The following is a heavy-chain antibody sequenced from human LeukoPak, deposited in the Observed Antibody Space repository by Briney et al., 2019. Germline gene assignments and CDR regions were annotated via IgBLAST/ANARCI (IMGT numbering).Heavy chain of an antibody. CDR1: GFTFSSYA. D-gene: IGHD1-26*01. V-gene: IGHV3-23*01. CDR3: AKDKIMGAIFRFGY. CDR2: ISGSGGST. J-gene: IGHJ4*02. Sequence: GGSLRLFCAASGFTFSSYAMSWVRQAPGKGLEWVSGISGSGGSTDYADSVKGRFTISRDISKNTLYLQMNSLRAEDTAVYYCAKDKIMGAIFRFGYWGQGTLVTVSS.